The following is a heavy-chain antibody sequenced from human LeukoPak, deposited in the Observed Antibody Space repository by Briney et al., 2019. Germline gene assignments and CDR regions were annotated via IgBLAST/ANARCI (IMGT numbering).Heavy chain of an antibody. CDR3: ARDRYYYDSSGYYRLDY. Sequence: PSETLSLTCTVSGYSISSGYYWSWIRQPAGKGLEWIGRIYTSGSTNYNPSLKSRVTMSVDTSKNQFSLKLSSVTAADTAVYYCARDRYYYDSSGYYRLDYWGQGTLVTVSS. D-gene: IGHD3-22*01. CDR1: GYSISSGYY. J-gene: IGHJ4*02. CDR2: IYTSGST. V-gene: IGHV4-4*07.